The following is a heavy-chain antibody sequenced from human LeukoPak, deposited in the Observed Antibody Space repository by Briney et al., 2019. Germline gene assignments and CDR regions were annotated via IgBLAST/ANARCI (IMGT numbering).Heavy chain of an antibody. J-gene: IGHJ6*02. CDR2: IYYSGST. D-gene: IGHD3-3*01. CDR3: ARQKEYYDFWSGPYYYGMDV. V-gene: IGHV4-31*03. Sequence: PSQTLSLTCTVSGGSISSGGYYWSWIRQHPGKGLEWIGYIYYSGSTYYNPSLKGRVTISVDTSKNQFSLKLSSVTAADTAVYYCARQKEYYDFWSGPYYYGMDVWGQGTTVTVSS. CDR1: GGSISSGGYY.